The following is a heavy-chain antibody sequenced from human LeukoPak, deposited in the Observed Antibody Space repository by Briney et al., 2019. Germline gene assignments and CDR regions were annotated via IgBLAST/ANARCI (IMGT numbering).Heavy chain of an antibody. Sequence: SETLSLPCPVSGTSLSPFHWTWFRQPAGQRPEWIGIIYFTGTATLNPPLRSRVAMSVDLAKNQLFLKLASLTAADTAMYYCARKDGDYWGQGTLVSVSS. V-gene: IGHV4-4*07. CDR3: ARKDGDY. J-gene: IGHJ4*02. CDR1: GTSLSPFH. CDR2: IYFTGTA.